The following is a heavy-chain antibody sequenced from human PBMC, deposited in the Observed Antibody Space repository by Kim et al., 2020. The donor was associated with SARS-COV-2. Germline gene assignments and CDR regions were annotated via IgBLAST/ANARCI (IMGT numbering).Heavy chain of an antibody. CDR3: ARDQSGSYLGY. V-gene: IGHV4-31*02. Sequence: YETPSPKSRVPISEDTSKNQFSLKLSSVTAADTAVYYCARDQSGSYLGYWGQGTLVTVSS. D-gene: IGHD1-26*01. J-gene: IGHJ4*02.